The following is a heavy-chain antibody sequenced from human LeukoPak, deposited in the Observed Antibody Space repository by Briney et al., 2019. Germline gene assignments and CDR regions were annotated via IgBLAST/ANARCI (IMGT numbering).Heavy chain of an antibody. CDR1: GGSTSSSNYY. CDR2: IYYSGST. V-gene: IGHV4-39*01. Sequence: SETLSLTCTVSGGSTSSSNYYWGWIRQPPGQGLEWIVNIYYSGSTYYKPSLKTRVTISVDTSKNQFSLKLTSVTAADTAVYYCARHASVDGNWPRPLDYWGQGSLVTVSS. D-gene: IGHD6-19*01. CDR3: ARHASVDGNWPRPLDY. J-gene: IGHJ4*02.